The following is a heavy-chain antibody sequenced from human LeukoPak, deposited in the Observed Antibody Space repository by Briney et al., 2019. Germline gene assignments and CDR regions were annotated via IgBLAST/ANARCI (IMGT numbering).Heavy chain of an antibody. CDR1: GFSLSTSGVG. D-gene: IGHD6-19*01. CDR3: AHRPRSVAGTYYFDY. V-gene: IGHV2-5*02. Sequence: ESGPTLVNPPQTLTLTCTFSGFSLSTSGVGVGWIRQPPVKALEWLALIYWDDDKRYSPSLKSRLTITQDTSKNQVVLTMTNMDPVDTATYYCAHRPRSVAGTYYFDYWGQGTLVTVSS. J-gene: IGHJ4*02. CDR2: IYWDDDK.